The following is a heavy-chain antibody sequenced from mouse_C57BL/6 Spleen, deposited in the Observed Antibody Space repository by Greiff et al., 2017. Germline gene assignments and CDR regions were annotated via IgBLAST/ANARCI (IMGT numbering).Heavy chain of an antibody. CDR1: GYTFTSYG. D-gene: IGHD2-2*01. CDR3: ARRGGYDDPAWFAY. V-gene: IGHV1-58*01. Sequence: VQLQQSGAELVRPGSSVKMSCKTSGYTFTSYGINWVKQRPGQGLEWIGYIDIGNGYTEYNEKFKGKATLTSDTSSSTAYMQLSSLTSEDSAIYFCARRGGYDDPAWFAYWGQGTLVTVSA. CDR2: IDIGNGYT. J-gene: IGHJ3*01.